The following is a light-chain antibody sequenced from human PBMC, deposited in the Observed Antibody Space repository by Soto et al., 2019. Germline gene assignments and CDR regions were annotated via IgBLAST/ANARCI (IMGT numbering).Light chain of an antibody. V-gene: IGKV3-20*01. CDR2: RVS. CDR3: QHYDNLLWT. J-gene: IGKJ1*01. CDR1: QSVSSTN. Sequence: ENVLTQSPGTLSLSPGERATLSCRASQSVSSTNLAWYQQKPGRAPRLLIYRVSNRATGIPDRFSGSGSGTDFTLTISRLDPEDFAVYYYQHYDNLLWTFGQGTKVEV.